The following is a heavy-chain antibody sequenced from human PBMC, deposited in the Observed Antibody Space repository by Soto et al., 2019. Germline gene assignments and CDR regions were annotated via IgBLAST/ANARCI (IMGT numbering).Heavy chain of an antibody. D-gene: IGHD3-16*01. V-gene: IGHV4-39*01. CDR2: MHYSGTT. CDR1: GNSISSYSYY. J-gene: IGHJ4*02. CDR3: ARGLGEPRDTGFVGFDY. Sequence: SETLSLTCTVSGNSISSYSYYWGWIRQPPGKVLEWIGKMHYSGTTYYNTSLQSRVTITIDTSKNQLFLALSSVNAADTAIYYCARGLGEPRDTGFVGFDYWGRGSQVAVSS.